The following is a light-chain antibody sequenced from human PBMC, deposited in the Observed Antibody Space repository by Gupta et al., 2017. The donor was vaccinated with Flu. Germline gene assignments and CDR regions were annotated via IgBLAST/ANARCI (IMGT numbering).Light chain of an antibody. V-gene: IGLV2-14*03. CDR1: ISDFGGSNY. CDR3: GSYTSSTTPWV. Sequence: ITSSCTGAISDFGGSNYVSWYQQHPGKAPKLVITDVSNRPSGVAIRFSGSKSGNTAFLTISGLQAEDEAEYFCGSYTSSTTPWVFGGGTKVTVL. J-gene: IGLJ3*02. CDR2: DVS.